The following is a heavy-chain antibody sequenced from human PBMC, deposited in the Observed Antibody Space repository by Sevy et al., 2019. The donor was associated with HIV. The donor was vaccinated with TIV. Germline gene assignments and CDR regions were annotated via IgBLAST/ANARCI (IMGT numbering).Heavy chain of an antibody. J-gene: IGHJ6*03. CDR3: ARGSRGATRPYYYYYMDV. Sequence: ASVKVSCKASGYTFTSYDINWVRQATGQGLEGMGWMNPNIGNTGYAQKFQGRVTMTRNTSISTAYMELSSLRSEDTAVYYCARGSRGATRPYYYYYMDVWGKGTTVTVSS. V-gene: IGHV1-8*01. CDR2: MNPNIGNT. CDR1: GYTFTSYD. D-gene: IGHD1-26*01.